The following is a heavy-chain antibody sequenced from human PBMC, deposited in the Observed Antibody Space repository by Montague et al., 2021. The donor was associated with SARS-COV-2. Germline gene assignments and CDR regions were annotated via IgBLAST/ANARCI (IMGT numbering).Heavy chain of an antibody. CDR2: IDHSGNT. Sequence: SETLSLTCAVYGGSFSTYYWAWIRQSPGKELEWIGNIDHSGNTNYNPPXXSRVSISVDTSSSQFSLYLTSVTAADAAVYYCARDQTVLEWIWYGMDVWGPGTTVTVSS. V-gene: IGHV4-34*01. J-gene: IGHJ6*02. CDR1: GGSFSTYY. D-gene: IGHD3-3*01. CDR3: ARDQTVLEWIWYGMDV.